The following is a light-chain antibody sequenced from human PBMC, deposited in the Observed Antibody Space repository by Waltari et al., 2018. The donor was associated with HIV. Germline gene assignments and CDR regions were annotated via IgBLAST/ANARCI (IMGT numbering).Light chain of an antibody. CDR3: QQRSNWPLT. V-gene: IGKV3-11*01. CDR2: DAS. Sequence: EIVFTQSPATLSLSPAERAPLSCRASQSVSSYLAWYQQKPGQAPRLLIYDASNRATGIPARFSGSGSGTDFTLTISSLEPEDFAVYFCQQRSNWPLTFGGGTKVEIK. J-gene: IGKJ4*01. CDR1: QSVSSY.